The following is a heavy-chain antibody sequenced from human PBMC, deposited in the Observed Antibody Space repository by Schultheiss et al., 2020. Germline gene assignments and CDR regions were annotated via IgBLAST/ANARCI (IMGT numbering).Heavy chain of an antibody. D-gene: IGHD2-15*01. Sequence: SETLSLTCTVSGGSISSNYWSWIRQPPGKGLEWIGYIYYSGSTYYNPSLKSRVTISVDTSKNQFSLKLSSVTAADTAVYYCASDPPYCSGGSCYSQYYFDYWGQGTMVTVSS. J-gene: IGHJ4*02. CDR2: IYYSGST. CDR3: ASDPPYCSGGSCYSQYYFDY. V-gene: IGHV4-59*01. CDR1: GGSISSNY.